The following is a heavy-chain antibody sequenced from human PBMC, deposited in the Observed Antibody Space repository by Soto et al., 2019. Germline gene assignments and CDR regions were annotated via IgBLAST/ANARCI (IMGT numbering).Heavy chain of an antibody. D-gene: IGHD3-10*01. J-gene: IGHJ6*02. CDR2: IYYSGST. Sequence: QVQLQESGPGLVKPSQTLSLTCTVSGGSIRSGGYYWSWIREHPGKGLEWIGDIYYSGSTDSNPSLQSAVTISVDTSKNQCYLKLSSVTAAATAVYYCAGAHRYGSGRYYKAPDYYGMDVWGQGTTVTVAS. CDR3: AGAHRYGSGRYYKAPDYYGMDV. CDR1: GGSIRSGGYY. V-gene: IGHV4-31*01.